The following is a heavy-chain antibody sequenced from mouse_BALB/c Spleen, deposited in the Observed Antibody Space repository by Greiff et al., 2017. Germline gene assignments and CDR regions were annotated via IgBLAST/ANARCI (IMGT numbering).Heavy chain of an antibody. Sequence: QVQLVESGPQLVRPGASVKISCKASGYSFTSYWMHWVKQRPGQGLEWIGMIDPSDSETRLNQKFKDKATLTVDKSSSTAYMQLSSPTSEDSAVYYCAGSSGNYYAMDYWGQGTSVTVSS. CDR1: GYSFTSYW. J-gene: IGHJ4*01. V-gene: IGHV1S126*01. CDR2: IDPSDSET. CDR3: AGSSGNYYAMDY. D-gene: IGHD3-1*01.